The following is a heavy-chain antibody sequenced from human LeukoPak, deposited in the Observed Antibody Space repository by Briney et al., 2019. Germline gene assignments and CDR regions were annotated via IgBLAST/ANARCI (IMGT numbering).Heavy chain of an antibody. CDR1: GYTVTSYY. D-gene: IGHD3-22*01. CDR2: IDPSGGST. Sequence: ASVKVSCKASGYTVTSYYMHWVRQAPGQGLEWMGVIDPSGGSTSYAQRFQDRVTMTSDTSTSTVYMELSSLRSEDTAVYYCARGDGDSDSNGVLMGWFDPWGQGTLVTVSS. V-gene: IGHV1-46*01. CDR3: ARGDGDSDSNGVLMGWFDP. J-gene: IGHJ5*02.